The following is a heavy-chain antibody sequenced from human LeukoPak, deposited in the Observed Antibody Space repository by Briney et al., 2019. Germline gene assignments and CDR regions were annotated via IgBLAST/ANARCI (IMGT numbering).Heavy chain of an antibody. Sequence: SETLSLTCTVSGGSISSYYWSWIRQPPGKGLEWSGYIYYSGSTNYNPSLKSRVTISVDTSKNQFSLKLSSVTAANTAVYYCARREGDLFDYWGQGTLVTVSS. CDR2: IYYSGST. CDR1: GGSISSYY. CDR3: ARREGDLFDY. J-gene: IGHJ4*02. V-gene: IGHV4-59*08. D-gene: IGHD2-21*02.